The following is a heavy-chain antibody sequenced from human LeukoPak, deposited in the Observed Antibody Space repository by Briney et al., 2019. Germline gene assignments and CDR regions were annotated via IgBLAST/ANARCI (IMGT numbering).Heavy chain of an antibody. V-gene: IGHV1-18*01. Sequence: ASVKVSCKASGYTFTSYGISWMRQARGQGLEWMGWISAYDGNTNYAQKLQGRVTMTTDTSTSTAYMELRSLRSDDTAVYYCARGRITIFGVVIIPLDYWGQGTLVTVSS. CDR2: ISAYDGNT. CDR1: GYTFTSYG. J-gene: IGHJ4*02. D-gene: IGHD3-3*01. CDR3: ARGRITIFGVVIIPLDY.